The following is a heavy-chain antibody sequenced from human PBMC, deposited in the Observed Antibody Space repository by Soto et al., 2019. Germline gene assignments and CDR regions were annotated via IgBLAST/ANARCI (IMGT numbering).Heavy chain of an antibody. CDR2: IYHSGTA. Sequence: SETLSLTCAVSGDSISNNNCWNWVRQPPGKGLEWIGEIYHSGTANYNPPLKSRVTISLDKSNNQFSLTLNSVTAADTAVYYCARRRITTFGVVITGYGMDVWGQGTTVTVSS. D-gene: IGHD3-3*01. CDR3: ARRRITTFGVVITGYGMDV. CDR1: GDSISNNNC. J-gene: IGHJ6*02. V-gene: IGHV4-4*02.